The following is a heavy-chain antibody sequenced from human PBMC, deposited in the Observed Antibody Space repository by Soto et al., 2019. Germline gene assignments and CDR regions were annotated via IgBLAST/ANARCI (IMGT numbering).Heavy chain of an antibody. D-gene: IGHD3-10*01. CDR3: ARMVRGVIITSNYYYYYGMMS. CDR1: GFSLSTSGMC. Sequence: SGPTLVNPTQTLTLTCTFSGFSLSTSGMCVSWIRQPPGKALEWLALIDWDDDKYYSTSLKTRLTISKDTSKNQVVLTMTNMDPVDTATYYCARMVRGVIITSNYYYYYGMMSGAKGPRSPSP. J-gene: IGHJ6*02. V-gene: IGHV2-70*01. CDR2: IDWDDDK.